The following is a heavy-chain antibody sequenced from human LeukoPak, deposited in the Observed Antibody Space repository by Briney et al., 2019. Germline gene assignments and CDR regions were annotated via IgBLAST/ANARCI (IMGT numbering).Heavy chain of an antibody. CDR1: GFTVSFNY. CDR3: AKGSAATGGLEY. Sequence: GGSLRLSCAASGFTVSFNYMSWVRQAPGKGLEWVSVISISGDTTFYADSVKGRFTISRDNSMNTLYLQMNSLRAEDTAVYYCAKGSAATGGLEYWGQGTLVTVSS. V-gene: IGHV3-23*01. CDR2: ISISGDTT. J-gene: IGHJ4*02. D-gene: IGHD6-13*01.